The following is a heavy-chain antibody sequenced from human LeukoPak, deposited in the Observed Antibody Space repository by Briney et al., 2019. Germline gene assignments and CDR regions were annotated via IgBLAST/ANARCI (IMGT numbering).Heavy chain of an antibody. V-gene: IGHV3-23*01. J-gene: IGHJ4*02. Sequence: GGSLRLSCAASGFTLRSSAMSWVRQAPGKGLEWVSAISGDGGTISYAASVRGRFTISRDNAKNTLFLQMSSLRAGDTALYYCAKELYGNPSGYWGQGTRVTVSS. D-gene: IGHD2-8*01. CDR3: AKELYGNPSGY. CDR2: ISGDGGTI. CDR1: GFTLRSSA.